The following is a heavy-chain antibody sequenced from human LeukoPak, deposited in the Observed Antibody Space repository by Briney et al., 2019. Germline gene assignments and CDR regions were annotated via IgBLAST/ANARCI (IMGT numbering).Heavy chain of an antibody. V-gene: IGHV4-34*01. CDR2: INHSGNT. CDR1: GGPFRGYY. Sequence: ASETLSLTCAVYGGPFRGYYWSWIRQPPGKGLEWIGEINHSGNTNYNPSLKSRVTISVDTSKNQFSLKLSSVTTADTAVYYCARGAHPYIVVVRAAMPGPRNNWFDPWGQGTLVTVSS. CDR3: ARGAHPYIVVVRAAMPGPRNNWFDP. J-gene: IGHJ5*02. D-gene: IGHD2-2*01.